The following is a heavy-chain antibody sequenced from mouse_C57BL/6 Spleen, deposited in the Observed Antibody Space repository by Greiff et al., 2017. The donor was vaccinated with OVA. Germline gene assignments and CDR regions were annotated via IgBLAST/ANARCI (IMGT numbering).Heavy chain of an antibody. Sequence: VQLQQSGAELVRPGASVKLSCTASGFNIKDDYMHWVKQRPEQGLEWIGWIDPENGDTEYASKFQGKATITADTSSNTAYLQLSSLTSEDTAVYYCTTNFLMDYWGQGTSVTVSS. CDR2: IDPENGDT. CDR1: GFNIKDDY. V-gene: IGHV14-4*01. CDR3: TTNFLMDY. J-gene: IGHJ4*01.